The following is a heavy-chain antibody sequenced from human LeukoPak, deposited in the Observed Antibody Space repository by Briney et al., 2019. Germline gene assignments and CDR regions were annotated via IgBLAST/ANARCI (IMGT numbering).Heavy chain of an antibody. V-gene: IGHV4-31*03. D-gene: IGHD5-24*01. CDR1: GDSIPSAGYF. CDR3: ARDANDGYGGYMDV. Sequence: SQTLSLTCTVSGDSIPSAGYFWNWIRQHPGRGLEWIGYIYNSGSTSYNPSLKSRISISIDTSKNQFSLRLSSVTAADTAVYYCARDANDGYGGYMDVWGQGTTVTVSS. J-gene: IGHJ6*03. CDR2: IYNSGST.